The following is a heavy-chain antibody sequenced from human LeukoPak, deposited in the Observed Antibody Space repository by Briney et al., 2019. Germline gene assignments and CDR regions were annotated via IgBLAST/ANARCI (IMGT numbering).Heavy chain of an antibody. CDR3: ARKERWLQPYYYYYGMDV. D-gene: IGHD5-24*01. CDR1: GGSISSGGYY. Sequence: SETLSLTCAVSGGSISSGGYYWSWIRQHPGKGLEWIGYIYYSGSTYYNPSLKSRVTISVDTSKNQFSLKLSSVTAADTAVYYCARKERWLQPYYYYYGMDVWGQGTTVTVSS. J-gene: IGHJ6*02. V-gene: IGHV4-31*11. CDR2: IYYSGST.